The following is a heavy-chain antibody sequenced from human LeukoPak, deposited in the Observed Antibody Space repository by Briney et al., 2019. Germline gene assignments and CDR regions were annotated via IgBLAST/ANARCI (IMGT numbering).Heavy chain of an antibody. V-gene: IGHV4-59*08. CDR2: IYYSGST. D-gene: IGHD3-22*01. CDR3: ARRRSGGYDAFDI. CDR1: GGSISSYY. Sequence: SGTLSLTCTVSGGSISSYYWSWIRQPPGKGLEWIGYIYYSGSTNYNPSLKSRVTISVDTSKNQFSLKLSSVTAADTAVYYCARRRSGGYDAFDIWGQGTMVTVSS. J-gene: IGHJ3*02.